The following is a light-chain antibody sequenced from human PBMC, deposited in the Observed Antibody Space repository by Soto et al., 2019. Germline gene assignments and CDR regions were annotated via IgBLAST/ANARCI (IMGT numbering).Light chain of an antibody. V-gene: IGKV1-39*01. CDR2: TAS. CDR1: QSISNY. CDR3: QQSYTIPLT. J-gene: IGKJ3*01. Sequence: DIPMTQSPSSLSGSVGDRVTITCRASQSISNYLIWYQQKPGKAPNLLIYTASSLQSGVPSRFSGSGSGTDFTLTISSLQPEDFATYYCQQSYTIPLTFGPGTKVDVK.